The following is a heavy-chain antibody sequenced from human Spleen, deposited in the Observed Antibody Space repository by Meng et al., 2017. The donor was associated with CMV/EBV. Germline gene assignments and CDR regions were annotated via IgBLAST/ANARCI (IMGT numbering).Heavy chain of an antibody. CDR2: FYTGGST. V-gene: IGHV3-53*01. J-gene: IGHJ4*02. CDR1: GLTFSSCS. Sequence: GESLKISCAASGLTFSSCSMAWVRQAPGKGLEWVSIFYTGGSTFYADSVKGRFTISRDISKNTLYLQMNSLRAEDTAVYHCARARPIDYWGLGTLVTVSS. CDR3: ARARPIDY.